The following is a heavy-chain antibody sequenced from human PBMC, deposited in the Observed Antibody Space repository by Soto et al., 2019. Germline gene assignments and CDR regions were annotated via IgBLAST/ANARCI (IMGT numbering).Heavy chain of an antibody. Sequence: SETLSLTCAVYGLSFSGYYWTWIRQPPGTGLEWIGEINHSGSTNNPSLKSRVTISVDTSKNQFSLKLSSVTAADTAVYYCARVPMVRGVMPPYYYYGMDVWGQGTTVTVSS. J-gene: IGHJ6*02. V-gene: IGHV4-34*01. CDR1: GLSFSGYY. CDR2: INHSGST. CDR3: ARVPMVRGVMPPYYYYGMDV. D-gene: IGHD3-10*01.